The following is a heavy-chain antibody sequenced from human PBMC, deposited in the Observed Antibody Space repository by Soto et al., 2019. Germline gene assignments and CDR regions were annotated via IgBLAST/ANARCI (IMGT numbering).Heavy chain of an antibody. Sequence: GESRKISCKASGYSFTTDWIGWVRQMAGRGLEWRGIIYPGDSDTRYTPSFQGKVTVSADKSISTAYLQWSSLKASDTPMYYCPRYWHSYSPNYCRGMEFWGQGTTVTVSS. CDR2: IYPGDSDT. CDR1: GYSFTTDW. V-gene: IGHV5-51*01. J-gene: IGHJ6*01. D-gene: IGHD5-18*01. CDR3: PRYWHSYSPNYCRGMEF.